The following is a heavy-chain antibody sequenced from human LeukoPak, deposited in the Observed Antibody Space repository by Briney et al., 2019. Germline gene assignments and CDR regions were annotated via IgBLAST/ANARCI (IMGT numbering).Heavy chain of an antibody. D-gene: IGHD2-15*01. CDR2: ISISGTYI. Sequence: SGGSLRLSCAASGCILSDYNMNWVRQAPAKGLELVSFISISGTYITYADSVKGRFTISRDSAKNSLYLQMNSLRAEDTAVYYCARDLSATARAYDYWGQGTLVTVSS. CDR1: GCILSDYN. J-gene: IGHJ4*02. V-gene: IGHV3-21*01. CDR3: ARDLSATARAYDY.